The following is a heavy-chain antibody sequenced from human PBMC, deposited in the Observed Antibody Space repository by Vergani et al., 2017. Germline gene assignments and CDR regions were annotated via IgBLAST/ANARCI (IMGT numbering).Heavy chain of an antibody. CDR3: ARDLVIRTYYYYYGMDV. D-gene: IGHD2-21*01. CDR2: IWYDGSNK. J-gene: IGHJ6*02. CDR1: GFTFSSYG. Sequence: QVQLVESGGGVVQPGRSLRLSCAASGFTFSSYGMHWVRQAPGKGLEWVAVIWYDGSNKYYADSVKGRFTISRDNSKNTLYLQMNSLRAEDTAVYYCARDLVIRTYYYYYGMDVWGQGTTVTVSS. V-gene: IGHV3-33*01.